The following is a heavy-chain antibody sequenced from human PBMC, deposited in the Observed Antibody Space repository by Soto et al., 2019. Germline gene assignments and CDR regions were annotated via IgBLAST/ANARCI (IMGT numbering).Heavy chain of an antibody. J-gene: IGHJ4*02. CDR3: GRGPGYGYGDY. Sequence: ASVKVSCKASGYTFTSYAMHWVRQAPGQRLEWMGWINAGNGNTKYSQKFQGRVTITRDTSASTAYMELSSLRSEDTAVYYCGRGPGYGYGDYWGQGSLVPVSS. V-gene: IGHV1-3*01. CDR1: GYTFTSYA. CDR2: INAGNGNT. D-gene: IGHD5-18*01.